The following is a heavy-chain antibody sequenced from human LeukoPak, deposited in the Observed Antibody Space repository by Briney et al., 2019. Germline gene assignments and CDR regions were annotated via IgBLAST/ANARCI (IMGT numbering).Heavy chain of an antibody. CDR2: IYTSGST. CDR1: GGSLSSYY. CDR3: ARSVAFGRSNPPRHFDY. V-gene: IGHV4-4*07. Sequence: SETLSLTCTVSGGSLSSYYWSWIRQPAGKGLEWIGRIYTSGSTNYNPSLKSRVTMSVDTSKNQFSLKLSSVTAADTAVYYRARSVAFGRSNPPRHFDYWGQGTLVTVSS. J-gene: IGHJ4*02. D-gene: IGHD4-4*01.